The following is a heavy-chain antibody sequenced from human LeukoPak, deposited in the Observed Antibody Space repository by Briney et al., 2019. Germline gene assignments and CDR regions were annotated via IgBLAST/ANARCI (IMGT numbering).Heavy chain of an antibody. CDR3: THDYGDYGFDY. CDR1: GFTFSSYS. D-gene: IGHD4-17*01. CDR2: IRSKANSYAT. J-gene: IGHJ4*02. Sequence: PGGSLRLSCAASGFTFSSYSMTWVRQASGKGLEWVGRIRSKANSYATAYAASVKGRFTISRDDSKNTAYLQMNSLKTEDTAVYYCTHDYGDYGFDYWGQGTLVTVSS. V-gene: IGHV3-73*01.